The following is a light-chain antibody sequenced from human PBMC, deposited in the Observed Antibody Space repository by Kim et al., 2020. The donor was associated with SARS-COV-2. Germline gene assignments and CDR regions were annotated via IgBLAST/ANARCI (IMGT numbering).Light chain of an antibody. V-gene: IGLV3-21*04. J-gene: IGLJ1*01. CDR2: YDS. CDR3: QVWDSSSDRPYV. Sequence: SYELTQPPSVSVAPGKTARITCGGNNIGSKSVHWYQQKPGQAPVLVIYYDSDRPSGIPERFSGSNSGNTATLTISRVEAGDEADYYCQVWDSSSDRPYVFGTGTKVIVL. CDR1: NIGSKS.